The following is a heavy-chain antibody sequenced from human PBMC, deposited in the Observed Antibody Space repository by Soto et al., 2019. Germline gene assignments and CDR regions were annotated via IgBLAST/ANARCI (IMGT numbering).Heavy chain of an antibody. Sequence: KTSETLSLTCTVSGGSISSSSYYWGWIRRPPGKGLEWIGSIYYSGSTYYNPSLKSRVTISVDTSKNQFSLKLSSVTAADTAVYYCARHGRWYGANYWGQGTLVTVSS. V-gene: IGHV4-39*01. D-gene: IGHD2-15*01. CDR2: IYYSGST. CDR1: GGSISSSSYY. CDR3: ARHGRWYGANY. J-gene: IGHJ4*02.